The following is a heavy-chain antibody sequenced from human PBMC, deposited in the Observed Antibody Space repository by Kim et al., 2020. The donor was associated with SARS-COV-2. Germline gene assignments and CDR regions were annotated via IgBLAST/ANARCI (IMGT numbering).Heavy chain of an antibody. Sequence: SETLSLTCTVSGGSISSSSYYWGWIRQPPGKGLEWIGSIYYSGSTYYNPSLKSRVTISIDTSKNQFSLKLSSVTAADTAVYYCARLAMVRGVIVFYGMDVWGQGTTVTVSS. J-gene: IGHJ6*02. D-gene: IGHD3-10*01. CDR3: ARLAMVRGVIVFYGMDV. CDR1: GGSISSSSYY. CDR2: IYYSGST. V-gene: IGHV4-39*01.